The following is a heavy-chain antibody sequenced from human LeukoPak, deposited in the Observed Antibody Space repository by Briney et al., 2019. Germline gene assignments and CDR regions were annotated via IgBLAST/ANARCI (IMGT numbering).Heavy chain of an antibody. J-gene: IGHJ4*02. V-gene: IGHV1-69*05. CDR3: ARSTVIGPDPYYFDY. CDR1: GGTFSSYA. CDR2: IIPIFGTA. D-gene: IGHD4-17*01. Sequence: SVKVSCKASGGTFSSYAISWVRQAPGQGLEWMGRIIPIFGTANYAQKFQGRVTITTDESTSTAYMELSSLRSEDTAVYYCARSTVIGPDPYYFDYWGQGTLVTVSP.